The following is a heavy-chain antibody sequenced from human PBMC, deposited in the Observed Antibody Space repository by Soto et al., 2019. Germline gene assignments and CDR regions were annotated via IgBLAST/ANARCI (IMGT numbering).Heavy chain of an antibody. CDR3: ARADPDASVGY. V-gene: IGHV4-59*11. J-gene: IGHJ4*02. CDR2: ISYSGST. Sequence: SETLSLTCTVSGGSMSCHYWTWLRQPPGKGLEWIGYISYSGSTYYNPSLKSRVTISADTSRNQFSLKLSSVIAADTAVYYCARADPDASVGYWGQGTLVTVSS. CDR1: GGSMSCHY. D-gene: IGHD3-16*01.